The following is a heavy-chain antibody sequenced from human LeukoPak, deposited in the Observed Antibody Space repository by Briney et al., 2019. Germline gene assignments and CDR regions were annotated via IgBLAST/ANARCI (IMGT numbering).Heavy chain of an antibody. D-gene: IGHD6-13*01. CDR2: IYYSGST. CDR3: ARGWSREQQLVDYFDY. Sequence: PSETLSLTCTVSGGSISSYYWSWIRQPPGKGPEWIGYIYYSGSTNYNPSLKSRVTISVDTSKNQFSLKLSSVTAADTAVYYCARGWSREQQLVDYFDYWGRGTLVTVSS. CDR1: GGSISSYY. J-gene: IGHJ4*02. V-gene: IGHV4-59*01.